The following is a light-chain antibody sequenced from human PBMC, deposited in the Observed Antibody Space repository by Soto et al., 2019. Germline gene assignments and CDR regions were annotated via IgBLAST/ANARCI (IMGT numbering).Light chain of an antibody. CDR3: QHYGSSSWT. CDR2: GAS. Sequence: EVVLPQSVGTLSLSTGERATLSCRASQSVSSSYLAWYQHQPGQAPSLLVYGASSRATGIPDRFSGSGSGTDFTLTISRLEPEDFAVYYCQHYGSSSWTFGQGTKVDIK. CDR1: QSVSSSY. J-gene: IGKJ1*01. V-gene: IGKV3-20*01.